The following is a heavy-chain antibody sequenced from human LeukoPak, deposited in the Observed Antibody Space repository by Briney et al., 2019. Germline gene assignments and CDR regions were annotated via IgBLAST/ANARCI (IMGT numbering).Heavy chain of an antibody. V-gene: IGHV1-45*02. CDR2: ITPFNGNT. D-gene: IGHD6-6*01. J-gene: IGHJ6*03. CDR1: GYTFTYRY. CDR3: ARETGAAPRYYYYYMDV. Sequence: VASVKVSCKASGYTFTYRYLHWVRQAPGQALEWMGWITPFNGNTNYAQKFQDRVTITRDRSMSTAYMELRSLRSDDTAVYYCARETGAAPRYYYYYMDVWGKGTTVTVSS.